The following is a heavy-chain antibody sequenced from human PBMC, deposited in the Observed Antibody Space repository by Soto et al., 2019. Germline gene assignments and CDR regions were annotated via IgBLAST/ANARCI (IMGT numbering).Heavy chain of an antibody. J-gene: IGHJ4*02. CDR1: GYSFTSYW. V-gene: IGHV5-51*01. CDR3: ATAYCTNGVCHGPPFDY. CDR2: IYPGDSDT. D-gene: IGHD2-8*01. Sequence: GESLKISCKGSGYSFTSYWIGWVRQMPGKGLEWMGIIYPGDSDTRYSPSFQGQVTISADKSISTAYLQWSSLKASDTAMYYCATAYCTNGVCHGPPFDYWGQGTLVTVSS.